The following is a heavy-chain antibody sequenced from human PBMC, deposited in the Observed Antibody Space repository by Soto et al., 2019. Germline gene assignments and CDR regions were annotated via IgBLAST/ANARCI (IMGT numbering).Heavy chain of an antibody. V-gene: IGHV3-11*01. CDR2: ISSSGSTI. J-gene: IGHJ3*01. Sequence: QVQLVESGGGLVKPGGSLRLSCAASGFTFSDYYMSWIRQAPGKGLEWVSYISSSGSTIYYADSVKGRFTISRDNAKNSLSLKRNGLRAEDTAVYYCARDCSSTSGYLHDAFDFWGKGRMYTFAS. CDR3: ARDCSSTSGYLHDAFDF. D-gene: IGHD2-2*01. CDR1: GFTFSDYY.